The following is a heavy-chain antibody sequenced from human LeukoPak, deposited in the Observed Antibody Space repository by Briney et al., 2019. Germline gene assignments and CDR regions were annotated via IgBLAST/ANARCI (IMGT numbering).Heavy chain of an antibody. Sequence: GGSLRLSCATSGFTFSNYGMSWVRQAPGKGLEWVSAINTNGGSTYYADSVKGRFTISRDSSENTVYLQLNSLRAEDTAVYYCAREGSTDFWSAYSVYYFDYWGQGTLVTVSS. D-gene: IGHD3-3*01. CDR2: INTNGGST. J-gene: IGHJ4*02. CDR3: AREGSTDFWSAYSVYYFDY. V-gene: IGHV3-23*01. CDR1: GFTFSNYG.